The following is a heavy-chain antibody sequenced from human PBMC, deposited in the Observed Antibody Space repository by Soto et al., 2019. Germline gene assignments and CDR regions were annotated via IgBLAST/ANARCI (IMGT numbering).Heavy chain of an antibody. Sequence: SETLSLTCAVYGGSFSGYYWSWIRQPPGKGLEWIGEINHSGSTNYNPSLKSRVTISVDTSKNQFSLKLSSVTAADTAVYYCARGQALYCSSTSCTSYYYYYMDVWGKGTTVTVSS. J-gene: IGHJ6*03. CDR1: GGSFSGYY. V-gene: IGHV4-34*01. CDR3: ARGQALYCSSTSCTSYYYYYMDV. D-gene: IGHD2-2*01. CDR2: INHSGST.